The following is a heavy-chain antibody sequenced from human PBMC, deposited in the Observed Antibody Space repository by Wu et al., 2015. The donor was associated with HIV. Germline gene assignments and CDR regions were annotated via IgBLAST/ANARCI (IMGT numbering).Heavy chain of an antibody. D-gene: IGHD1-26*01. V-gene: IGHV1-18*01. CDR3: ARSGRGTYYYFDL. J-gene: IGHJ4*02. Sequence: QVHLVQSGAEVKTPGASVKVSCKASGYSFNRYGMSWVRQGPGQGLEWMGWISGHNGNTNYAEAFQGRLTLTADTSTGTAYMEVRSLKSDDTAVFYCARSGRGTYYYFDLWGQGTAVTGLL. CDR2: ISGHNGNT. CDR1: GYSFNRYG.